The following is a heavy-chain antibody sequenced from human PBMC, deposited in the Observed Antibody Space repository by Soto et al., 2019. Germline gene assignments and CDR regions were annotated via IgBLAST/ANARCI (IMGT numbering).Heavy chain of an antibody. CDR2: INPGNGNT. J-gene: IGHJ4*02. Sequence: ASVKVSCKASGYTFTSYGINWVRQAPGRGLEWMGWINPGNGNTKYSQQFQGRVIIDRDTPASTAYMELSSLRSEDTAVYYCARGGYFDSSNYLAYWGLGTLVTVSS. V-gene: IGHV1-3*01. CDR3: ARGGYFDSSNYLAY. D-gene: IGHD3-22*01. CDR1: GYTFTSYG.